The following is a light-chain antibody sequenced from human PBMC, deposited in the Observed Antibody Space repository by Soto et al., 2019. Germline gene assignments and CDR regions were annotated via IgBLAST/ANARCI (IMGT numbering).Light chain of an antibody. J-gene: IGLJ1*01. Sequence: ALTQPRSVSGSPGQSVTISCTGTSSDVGGYNYVSWYQQHPGKAPKLMIYDVSKRPSGVPDRFSGSKSGNTASLTISGLQAEDEADYYCCSYAGSYTYVFGTGTKVTVL. CDR1: SSDVGGYNY. CDR3: CSYAGSYTYV. CDR2: DVS. V-gene: IGLV2-11*01.